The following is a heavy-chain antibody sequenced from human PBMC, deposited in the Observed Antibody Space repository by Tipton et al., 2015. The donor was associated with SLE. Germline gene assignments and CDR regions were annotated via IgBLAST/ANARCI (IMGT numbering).Heavy chain of an antibody. J-gene: IGHJ4*02. CDR3: ARGLDSNWDYGDYFVY. CDR2: INYSGST. D-gene: IGHD4-17*01. V-gene: IGHV4-34*01. Sequence: TLSLTCAIFGGSFSDFSWSWIRQPPGKGLEWIGEINYSGSTNYNSSLKSRVTISVDSSKNQFSLKLSSVTAADTAVYYCARGLDSNWDYGDYFVYWGQGTLVTVSA. CDR1: GGSFSDFS.